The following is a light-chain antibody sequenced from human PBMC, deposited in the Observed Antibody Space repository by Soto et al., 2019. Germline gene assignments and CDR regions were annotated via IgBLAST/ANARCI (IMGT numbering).Light chain of an antibody. CDR1: QSVSSN. CDR3: QQYINWPRT. Sequence: IAQSPSSVYACVGERVTNTCRASQSVSSNLAWYQQKPGQAPRLLIYSASIRAPGLPATFSGSGSGTEFTLTISSLQSEDFAVYYCQQYINWPRTFGQGTKVDIK. V-gene: IGKV3-15*01. CDR2: SAS. J-gene: IGKJ1*01.